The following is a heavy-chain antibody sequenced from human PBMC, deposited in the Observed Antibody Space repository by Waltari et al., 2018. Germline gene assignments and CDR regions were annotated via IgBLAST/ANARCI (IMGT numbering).Heavy chain of an antibody. CDR1: GGSISSSSYY. Sequence: QLQLQESGPGLVKPSETLSLTCTVSGGSISSSSYYWGWIRQPPGKGLEWIGSIYYSGSTYYNPSLKSRVTRSVDTSKNQFSRKRSSVTAADTAVYYCARLGWYSSGGGFDYWGQGTLVTVSS. CDR2: IYYSGST. CDR3: ARLGWYSSGGGFDY. V-gene: IGHV4-39*01. J-gene: IGHJ4*02. D-gene: IGHD6-19*01.